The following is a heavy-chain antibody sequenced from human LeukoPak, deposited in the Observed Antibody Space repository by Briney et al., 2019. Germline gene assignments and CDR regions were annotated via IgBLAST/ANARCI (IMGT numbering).Heavy chain of an antibody. D-gene: IGHD3-22*01. CDR2: IIPILGIA. CDR1: GYTFTYYY. J-gene: IGHJ5*02. Sequence: GASVKVPCKASGYTFTYYYIHWMRQAPGQGLEWMGRIIPILGIANYAQKFQGRVTITADKSTSTAYMELSSLRSEDTAVYYCARSTDEWANYYDSSGYSVSWFDPWGQGTLVTVSS. CDR3: ARSTDEWANYYDSSGYSVSWFDP. V-gene: IGHV1-69*02.